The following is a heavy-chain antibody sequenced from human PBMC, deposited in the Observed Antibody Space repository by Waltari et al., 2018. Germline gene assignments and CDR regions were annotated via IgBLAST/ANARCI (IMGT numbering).Heavy chain of an antibody. CDR1: GYTFTGYY. V-gene: IGHV1-2*06. D-gene: IGHD3-22*01. CDR3: ARGGYYYDSSGDYGRDV. J-gene: IGHJ6*02. Sequence: QVQLVQSGAEVTKPGASVKVSCKASGYTFTGYYMHWVRQAPGQGLEWRGRINPNSGGTNYAQKLQGRVTMTRDTSISTAYMELSRLRSDDTAVDYCARGGYYYDSSGDYGRDVWGQGTTVTVSS. CDR2: INPNSGGT.